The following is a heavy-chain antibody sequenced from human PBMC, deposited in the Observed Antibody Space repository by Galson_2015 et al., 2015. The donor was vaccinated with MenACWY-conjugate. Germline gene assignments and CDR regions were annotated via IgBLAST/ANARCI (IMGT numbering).Heavy chain of an antibody. CDR2: IKEDGSVK. D-gene: IGHD6-13*01. CDR3: ATSSAAAGSS. V-gene: IGHV3-7*03. J-gene: IGHJ4*02. Sequence: SLRLSCAASGFTFTDFWMSWVRQAPGKGLERVADIKEDGSVKYYLDSVRGRFTISRDNAKNSLYLQMNSLRADDTAVYYCATSSAAAGSSWGQGTLVTVSS. CDR1: GFTFTDFW.